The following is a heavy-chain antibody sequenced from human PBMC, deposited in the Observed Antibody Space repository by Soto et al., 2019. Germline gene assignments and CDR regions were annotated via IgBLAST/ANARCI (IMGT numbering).Heavy chain of an antibody. Sequence: SETLALAGAVYGASLSDNYCNWRRQPPGKGLEWIGESNHSGNTNYNPSLRSRVTISIDTSKNQLSLNLRSVSAADKAVYYCARGRGEFDASGQGTPVTVSS. D-gene: IGHD2-21*01. CDR1: GASLSDNY. V-gene: IGHV4-34*01. CDR3: ARGRGEFDA. J-gene: IGHJ5*02. CDR2: SNHSGNT.